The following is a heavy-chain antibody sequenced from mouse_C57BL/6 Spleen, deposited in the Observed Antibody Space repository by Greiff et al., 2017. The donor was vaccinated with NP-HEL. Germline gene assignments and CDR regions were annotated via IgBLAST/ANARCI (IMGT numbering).Heavy chain of an antibody. Sequence: VKLVESGPELVKPGASVKLSCKASGYTFTSYDINWVKQRPGQGLEWIGWIYPRDGSTKYNEKFKGKATLTVDTSSSTAYMELHSLTSEDSAVYFCARITTVVARYFDVWGTGTTVTVSS. CDR1: GYTFTSYD. CDR3: ARITTVVARYFDV. CDR2: IYPRDGST. J-gene: IGHJ1*03. V-gene: IGHV1-85*01. D-gene: IGHD1-1*01.